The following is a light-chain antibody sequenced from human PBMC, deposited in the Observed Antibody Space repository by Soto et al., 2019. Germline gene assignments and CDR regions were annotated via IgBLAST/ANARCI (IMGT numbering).Light chain of an antibody. Sequence: DIQMTQSPSSLSASVGDRVTITCQASQNINNYLNWYQQKPGRAPKLLIYDASNLEAGVPSRFRGSGSGTDFNFTIRSLQPEDIEQYYCQQYENLPTFRKGTRMEIK. J-gene: IGKJ5*01. CDR1: QNINNY. CDR3: QQYENLPT. CDR2: DAS. V-gene: IGKV1-33*01.